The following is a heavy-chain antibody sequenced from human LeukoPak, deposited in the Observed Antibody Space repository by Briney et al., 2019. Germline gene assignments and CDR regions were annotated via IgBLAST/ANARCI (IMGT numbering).Heavy chain of an antibody. D-gene: IGHD3-10*01. Sequence: GGSVSLLCGAWGFTYSSYWIMWVRQAPGRGLAGVANIKQAGCEKLHVASVKGRFPIPRGNAKNSRYLQMNSLRAEDTAVYYCAREAYYYGSGSYYISNNWFDPWGQGTLVTVSS. CDR2: IKQAGCEK. V-gene: IGHV3-7*01. CDR3: AREAYYYGSGSYYISNNWFDP. CDR1: GFTYSSYW. J-gene: IGHJ5*02.